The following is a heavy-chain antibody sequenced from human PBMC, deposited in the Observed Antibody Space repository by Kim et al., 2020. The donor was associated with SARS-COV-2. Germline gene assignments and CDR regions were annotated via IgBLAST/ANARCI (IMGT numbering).Heavy chain of an antibody. Sequence: GGSLRLSCAASGFTFRSYAMHWVRQAPGKGLEWVAVISYDGSNKYYADSVKGRFTISRDNSKNPLHLQMNSPRAEATAVYYCARDGNVGVPAANYFDYWGQGTLVTDSS. CDR2: ISYDGSNK. CDR3: ARDGNVGVPAANYFDY. J-gene: IGHJ4*01. CDR1: GFTFRSYA. D-gene: IGHD2-2*01. V-gene: IGHV3-30*04.